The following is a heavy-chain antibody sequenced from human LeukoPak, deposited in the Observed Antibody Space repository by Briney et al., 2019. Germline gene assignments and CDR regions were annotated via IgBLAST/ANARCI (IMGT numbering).Heavy chain of an antibody. J-gene: IGHJ4*02. CDR3: TRMTTGHNY. CDR1: GVSFDDYY. V-gene: IGHV4-34*01. D-gene: IGHD4-17*01. Sequence: SETLSLTCGVSGVSFDDYYWSWVRQTPGKGLEWLGEINHSGYTNDSPSLKSRVTLSIDTSRKQFSLNLRSVTVADAGIYYCTRMTTGHNYWGQGTLVTVSS. CDR2: INHSGYT.